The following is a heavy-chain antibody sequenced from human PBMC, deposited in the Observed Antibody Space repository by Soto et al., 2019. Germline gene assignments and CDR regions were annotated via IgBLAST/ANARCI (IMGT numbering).Heavy chain of an antibody. V-gene: IGHV1-69*01. CDR2: SIPFFHAA. CDR1: ADTFSSSA. J-gene: IGHJ6*02. Sequence: QVQLVQSGAEVKKPGSSVKVSCKASADTFSSSAFSWVRQAPGQGLEWMGGSIPFFHAANYAQRFQGRVTITADESTSTGYMELSGLRSEDTALYNCARDLISNYHLHGMDVWGQGTTVTVSS. CDR3: ARDLISNYHLHGMDV. D-gene: IGHD1-7*01.